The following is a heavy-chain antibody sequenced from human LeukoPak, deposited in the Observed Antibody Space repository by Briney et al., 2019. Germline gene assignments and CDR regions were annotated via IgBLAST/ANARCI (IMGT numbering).Heavy chain of an antibody. V-gene: IGHV1-69*02. CDR2: IIPILGIA. CDR3: ATYSSGWYTFDY. D-gene: IGHD6-19*01. CDR1: GYTFTGYY. Sequence: SVKVSCKASGYTFTGYYMHWVRQAPGQGLEWMGRIIPILGIANYAQKFQGRVTITADKSTSTAYMELSSLRSEDTAVYYCATYSSGWYTFDYWGQGTLVTVSS. J-gene: IGHJ4*02.